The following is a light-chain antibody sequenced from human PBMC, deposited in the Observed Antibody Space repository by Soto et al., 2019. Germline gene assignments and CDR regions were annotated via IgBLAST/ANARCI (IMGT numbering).Light chain of an antibody. CDR2: DAN. V-gene: IGLV2-23*02. CDR1: SSDIGSYNL. Sequence: QSALTQPASVSGSPGQSITISCTGTSSDIGSYNLVSWYQQHPGKAPKLMIYDANKRPSGVSNRFSGSKSGNTASLTISGLEAEDEADYCCCLYASSSTVIFGGGTKLTVL. J-gene: IGLJ2*01. CDR3: CLYASSSTVI.